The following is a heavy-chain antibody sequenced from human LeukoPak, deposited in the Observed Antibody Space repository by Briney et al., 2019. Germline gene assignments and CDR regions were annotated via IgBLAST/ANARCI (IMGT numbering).Heavy chain of an antibody. J-gene: IGHJ3*02. Sequence: PGGSLRLSCAGSGFTVTSNYMSWVRQAPGKGLEWVANIKQDGSEKYYVDSVKGRFTISRDNAKNSLYLQMNSLRVEDTAVYYCARLRYYSDGAAFDIWGQGTMVTVSS. V-gene: IGHV3-7*01. CDR2: IKQDGSEK. D-gene: IGHD3-10*01. CDR3: ARLRYYSDGAAFDI. CDR1: GFTVTSNY.